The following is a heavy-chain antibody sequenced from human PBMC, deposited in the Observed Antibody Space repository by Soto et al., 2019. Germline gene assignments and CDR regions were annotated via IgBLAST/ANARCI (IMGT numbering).Heavy chain of an antibody. V-gene: IGHV4-59*12. CDR2: IYYSGST. Sequence: SGTLSPPCPVSGGSLNSLYWSWVPQPPGKGLEWIGYIYYSGSTNYNPSLKSRVTISVDTSKNQFSLKLSSVTAADTAVYYCAREYSSSPTYYYYYMDVWGKGTTVTVSS. CDR1: GGSLNSLY. J-gene: IGHJ6*03. CDR3: AREYSSSPTYYYYYMDV. D-gene: IGHD6-6*01.